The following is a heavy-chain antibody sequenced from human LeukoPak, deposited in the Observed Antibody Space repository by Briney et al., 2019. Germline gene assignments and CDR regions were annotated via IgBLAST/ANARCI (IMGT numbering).Heavy chain of an antibody. Sequence: ASVRVSCKASGYTFTSYDINWVRQATGQGLEWMGWMNPNSGNTGYAQKFQGRVTMTRNTSISTAYMELSSLRSEDTAVYYCAGGRGDYGDYAASYWGQGTLVTVSS. J-gene: IGHJ4*02. V-gene: IGHV1-8*01. D-gene: IGHD4-17*01. CDR2: MNPNSGNT. CDR1: GYTFTSYD. CDR3: AGGRGDYGDYAASY.